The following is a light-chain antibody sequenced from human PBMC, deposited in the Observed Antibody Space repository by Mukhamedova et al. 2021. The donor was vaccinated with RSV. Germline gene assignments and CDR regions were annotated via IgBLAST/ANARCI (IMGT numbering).Light chain of an antibody. Sequence: WYQRRVHGKALKLLIYGASSLVSGVPSRFSGSGSETDVTLTISSLQLEDFATYYCQQRYMTLRWTFGQGTKV. CDR2: GAS. CDR3: QQRYMTLRWT. V-gene: IGKV1-39*01. J-gene: IGKJ1*01.